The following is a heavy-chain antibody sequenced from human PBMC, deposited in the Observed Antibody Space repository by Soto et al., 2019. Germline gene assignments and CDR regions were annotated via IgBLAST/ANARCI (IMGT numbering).Heavy chain of an antibody. V-gene: IGHV3-23*01. CDR1: GFTFSSYA. CDR3: AKGGYCSGGSCYHDAFDI. J-gene: IGHJ3*02. Sequence: EVQLLESGGGLVQPGGSLSLSCAASGFTFSSYAMSWVRQAPGKGLEWVSAISGSGGSTYYADSVKGRFTISRDNSKNTLYLQMNSLRAEDTAVYYCAKGGYCSGGSCYHDAFDIWGQGTMVTVSS. D-gene: IGHD2-15*01. CDR2: ISGSGGST.